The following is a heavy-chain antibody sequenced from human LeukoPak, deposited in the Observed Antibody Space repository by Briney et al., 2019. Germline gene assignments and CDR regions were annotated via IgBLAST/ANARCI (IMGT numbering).Heavy chain of an antibody. Sequence: GGSLRLSCAASGFAFSSYGMHWVRQAPGKGLEWVAFIRYDGSNKYYADSVKGRFTISRDNSKYTLYLQMNSLRAEDTAVYYCAKDRGRGYSGNYWGQGTLVTVSS. CDR1: GFAFSSYG. CDR2: IRYDGSNK. J-gene: IGHJ4*02. V-gene: IGHV3-30*02. CDR3: AKDRGRGYSGNY. D-gene: IGHD5-12*01.